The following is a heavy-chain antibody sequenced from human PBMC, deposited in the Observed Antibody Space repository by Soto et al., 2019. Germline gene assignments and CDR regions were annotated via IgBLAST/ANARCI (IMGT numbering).Heavy chain of an antibody. D-gene: IGHD5-18*01. CDR2: IIPILGIA. CDR3: AREIDTAMARNKWFDP. J-gene: IGHJ5*02. CDR1: GGTFSSYT. V-gene: IGHV1-69*04. Sequence: SVKVSCKASGGTFSSYTISWVRQAPGQGLEWMGRIIPILGIANYAQKFQGRVTITADESTSTAYMELSSLRSEDTAVYYCAREIDTAMARNKWFDPWGQGTLVTVSS.